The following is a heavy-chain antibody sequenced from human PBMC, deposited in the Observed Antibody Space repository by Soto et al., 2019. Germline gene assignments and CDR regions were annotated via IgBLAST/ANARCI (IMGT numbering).Heavy chain of an antibody. V-gene: IGHV3-72*01. Sequence: EVQLVESGGGLVQPGGSLRLSCAASGFTFSDHYVDWVRQAPGKGLEWVGRSRNRASSYTTAYAASVKGRFNISRDDSKSLLYLQMNSLKTEDTAVYFCARGGVRCGSPPDFDYWGQGTLVTVSS. CDR1: GFTFSDHY. CDR2: SRNRASSYTT. D-gene: IGHD2-2*01. J-gene: IGHJ4*02. CDR3: ARGGVRCGSPPDFDY.